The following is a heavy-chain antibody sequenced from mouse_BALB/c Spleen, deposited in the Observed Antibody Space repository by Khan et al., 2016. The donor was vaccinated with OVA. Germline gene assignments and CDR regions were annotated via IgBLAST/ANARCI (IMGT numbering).Heavy chain of an antibody. CDR3: TRDRNYYGSSFYFDY. D-gene: IGHD1-1*01. V-gene: IGHV5-6-4*01. J-gene: IGHJ2*01. CDR1: GFAFSSYS. CDR2: ITSGGSYT. Sequence: EVELVESGGGLVKPGGSLKLSCAASGFAFSSYSMSWVRQTPEKRLEWVATITSGGSYTYYPDSGKGRFTSSREHAKNTLYLQMSSLKSEDTAMYYCTRDRNYYGSSFYFDYWGQGTTLTVSS.